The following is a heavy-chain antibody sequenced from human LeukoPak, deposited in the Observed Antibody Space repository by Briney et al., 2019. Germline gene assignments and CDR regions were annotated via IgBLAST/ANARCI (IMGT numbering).Heavy chain of an antibody. V-gene: IGHV1-69*04. CDR2: IIPILGIA. CDR3: ARDEGPTYYYDSSGYYLLDY. Sequence: SVKVSCKASGGTFSSYAISWVRQAPGQGLEWMGRIIPILGIANYAQKFQGRVTITADKSTSTAYMELRSLRSDDTAVYYCARDEGPTYYYDSSGYYLLDYWVQGTLVTVSS. CDR1: GGTFSSYA. J-gene: IGHJ4*02. D-gene: IGHD3-22*01.